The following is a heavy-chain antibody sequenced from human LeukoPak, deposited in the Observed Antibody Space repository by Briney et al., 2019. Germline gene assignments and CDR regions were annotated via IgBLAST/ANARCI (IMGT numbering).Heavy chain of an antibody. CDR1: GFTFSSYG. CDR2: ISGSGGST. D-gene: IGHD3/OR15-3a*01. V-gene: IGHV3-23*01. J-gene: IGHJ4*02. CDR3: ARTGLGLYSFDY. Sequence: GGSLRLSCAAPGFTFSSYGMSWVRQAPGKGLEWVSAISGSGGSTYYADSVKGRFTISRDNAKNSVYLQMNSLRLEDTAVYYCARTGLGLYSFDYWGRGTLVTVSS.